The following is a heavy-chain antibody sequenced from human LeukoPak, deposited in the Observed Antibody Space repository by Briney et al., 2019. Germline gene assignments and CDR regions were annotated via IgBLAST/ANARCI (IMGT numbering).Heavy chain of an antibody. V-gene: IGHV3-23*01. CDR1: GFTFSNYA. D-gene: IGHD6-13*01. J-gene: IGHJ4*02. CDR2: ISSSGDST. CDR3: ARSADYSSSPFDY. Sequence: GGSLRLSCAASGFTFSNYAMSWVRQAPGKGLFWVSAISSSGDSTYYADSVKGRFTISRDNTKNTLDLQMNSLRAEDTAVYYCARSADYSSSPFDYWGQGTLVTVSS.